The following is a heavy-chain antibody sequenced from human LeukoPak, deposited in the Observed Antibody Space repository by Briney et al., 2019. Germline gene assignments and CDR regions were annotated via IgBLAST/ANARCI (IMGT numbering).Heavy chain of an antibody. CDR1: GFTFSSFG. CDR2: ISSTGGTA. Sequence: GGSLRLSCAASGFTFSSFGMSWVRQAPGKGLEWVSAISSTGGTAYYADSVKGRFTISRDNAKNSLYLQMNSLRAEDTAVYYCARTSHRYGTLDYWGQGTLVTVSS. D-gene: IGHD2-8*01. J-gene: IGHJ4*02. V-gene: IGHV3-23*01. CDR3: ARTSHRYGTLDY.